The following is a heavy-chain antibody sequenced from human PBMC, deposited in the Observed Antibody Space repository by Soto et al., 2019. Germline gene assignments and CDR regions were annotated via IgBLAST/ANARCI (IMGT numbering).Heavy chain of an antibody. J-gene: IGHJ4*02. D-gene: IGHD2-21*01. CDR1: GFTFSNHD. CDR3: VKDDVSRIPFSDY. Sequence: GGSLRLSCAASGFTFSNHDMTWVRQAPGKGLEWVSTIGDSGARTYYVDSVRGRFTISRDNSRNTLYLQMNDLRAEDTAVYYCVKDDVSRIPFSDYWGRGTLVTVSS. CDR2: IGDSGART. V-gene: IGHV3-23*01.